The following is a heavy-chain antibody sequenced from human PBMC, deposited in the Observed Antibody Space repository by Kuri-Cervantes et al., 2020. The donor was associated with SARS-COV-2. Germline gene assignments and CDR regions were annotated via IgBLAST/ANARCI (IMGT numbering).Heavy chain of an antibody. CDR1: GGSISSSSYY. CDR3: ARHSEYGDYVPPGGAFDI. D-gene: IGHD4-17*01. V-gene: IGHV4-39*01. Sequence: SETLSLTCTVSGGSISSSSYYWGWIRQPPGKGLEWIGSIYYSGSTYYNPSPKSRVTISVDTSKNQFSLRLSSVTAADTAVYYCARHSEYGDYVPPGGAFDIWGQGTMVTVSS. J-gene: IGHJ3*02. CDR2: IYYSGST.